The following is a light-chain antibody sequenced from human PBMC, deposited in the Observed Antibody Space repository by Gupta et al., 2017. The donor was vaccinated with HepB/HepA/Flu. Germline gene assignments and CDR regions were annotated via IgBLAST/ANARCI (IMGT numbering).Light chain of an antibody. V-gene: IGLV3-19*01. Sequence: SYALPQDPAVSVALGQTVRITCQGDSIRLYNDDWYRQYPGQAPQRVISGKNYRPSGLPDRFSGSNSENTSSLTITGAQAGDEADYYSSSRDISCNGRLFGGGTKWTVL. CDR2: GKN. J-gene: IGLJ2*01. CDR1: SIRLYN. CDR3: SSRDISCNGRL.